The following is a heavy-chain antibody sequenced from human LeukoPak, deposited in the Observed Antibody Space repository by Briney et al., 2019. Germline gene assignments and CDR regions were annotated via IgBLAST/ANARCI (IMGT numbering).Heavy chain of an antibody. CDR1: GGSFSGYY. D-gene: IGHD2-2*01. Sequence: SETLSLTCAVYGGSFSGYYGSWIRQPPGKGLEWIGEINHSGRTNYNPSLKSRLTISLDTSQTQFSLKLRSVPAADTAVYYCATVYQPLRWFDPWGQGTLVIVSS. CDR3: ATVYQPLRWFDP. J-gene: IGHJ5*02. V-gene: IGHV4-34*01. CDR2: INHSGRT.